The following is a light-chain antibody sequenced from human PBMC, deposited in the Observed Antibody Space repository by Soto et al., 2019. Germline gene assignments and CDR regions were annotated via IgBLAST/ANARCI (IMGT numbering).Light chain of an antibody. CDR3: SSFTSASTRI. CDR2: GVT. Sequence: QSALTQPASESGSPGQSISIPCTGTSSDIGAFNFVSWYQQHPGKAPKVLIYGVTNRPSGVDYRFSGSKSGNTASLIISGLRPEDEADYYCSSFTSASTRIFGTGTKLTVL. J-gene: IGLJ1*01. CDR1: SSDIGAFNF. V-gene: IGLV2-14*03.